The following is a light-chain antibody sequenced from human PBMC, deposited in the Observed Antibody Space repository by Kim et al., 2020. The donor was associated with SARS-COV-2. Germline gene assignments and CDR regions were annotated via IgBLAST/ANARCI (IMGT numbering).Light chain of an antibody. CDR3: QTWDTGIRV. CDR1: SGHSSYA. Sequence: ASVKLTCTRSSGHSSYAIAWHQQQAEKGPRYLMKVNSDGSHSKGDGIPDRFSGSSSGAERYVTISSLQSEDEAEYYCQTWDTGIRVFGGGTQLTVL. V-gene: IGLV4-69*01. CDR2: VNSDGSH. J-gene: IGLJ2*01.